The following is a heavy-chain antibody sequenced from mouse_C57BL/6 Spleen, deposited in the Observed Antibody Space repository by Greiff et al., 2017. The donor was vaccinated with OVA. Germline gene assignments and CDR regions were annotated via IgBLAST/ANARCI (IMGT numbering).Heavy chain of an antibody. J-gene: IGHJ2*01. V-gene: IGHV3-6*01. D-gene: IGHD1-1*01. CDR1: GYSITSGYY. CDR3: ARSDGSSYYFDY. CDR2: ISYDGSN. Sequence: EVKLVESGPGLVKPSQSLSLTCSVTGYSITSGYYWNWIRQFPGNKLEWMGYISYDGSNNYNPSLKNRISITRDTSKNQFFLKLNSVTTKDTATYYCARSDGSSYYFDYWGQGTTLTVSS.